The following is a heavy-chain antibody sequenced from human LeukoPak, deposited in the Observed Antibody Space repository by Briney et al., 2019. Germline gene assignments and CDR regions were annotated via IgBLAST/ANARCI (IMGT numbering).Heavy chain of an antibody. CDR3: AKGRGWLQFFDY. V-gene: IGHV3-23*01. CDR1: GFTFSSYG. Sequence: GGSLRLSCAASGFTFSSYGMSWVRQAPGKGLEWVSAISGSGGSTFYADSVKGRFTISRDNSKNTLYLQMNSLRAEDTAVYYCAKGRGWLQFFDYWGQGTLVTVSS. J-gene: IGHJ4*02. CDR2: ISGSGGST. D-gene: IGHD5-24*01.